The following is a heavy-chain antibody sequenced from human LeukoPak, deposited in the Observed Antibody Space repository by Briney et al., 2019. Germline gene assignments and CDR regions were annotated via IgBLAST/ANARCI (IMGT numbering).Heavy chain of an antibody. CDR3: TTWDGVD. V-gene: IGHV3-15*01. J-gene: IGHJ3*01. CDR2: IKSKSDGGTT. D-gene: IGHD1-26*01. CDR1: GFTFSNAL. Sequence: PGGSPRLSCAASGFTFSNALMTWVRQAPGKGLEWVGHIKSKSDGGTTDCAAPVRGRFTISRDDSKNTLYLQMNSLKTEDTAVYYCTTWDGVDWGQGTMVTVSS.